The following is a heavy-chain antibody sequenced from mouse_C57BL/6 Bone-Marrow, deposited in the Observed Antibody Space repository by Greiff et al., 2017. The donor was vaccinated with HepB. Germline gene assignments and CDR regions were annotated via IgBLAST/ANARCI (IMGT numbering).Heavy chain of an antibody. Sequence: EVQLVESGGGLVKPGGSLKLSCAASGFTFSSYAMSWVRQTPEKRLEWVATISDGGSYTYYPDNVKGRFTISRDNAKNNLYLQMSHLKSEDTAMYYCARDCDGYFYYFDYWGQGTTLTVSS. D-gene: IGHD2-3*01. J-gene: IGHJ2*01. CDR3: ARDCDGYFYYFDY. V-gene: IGHV5-4*01. CDR2: ISDGGSYT. CDR1: GFTFSSYA.